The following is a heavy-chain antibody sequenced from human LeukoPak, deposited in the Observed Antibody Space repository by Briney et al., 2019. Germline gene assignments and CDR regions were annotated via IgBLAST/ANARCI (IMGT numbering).Heavy chain of an antibody. Sequence: GASVKVSCKASGYTFTSYYMHWARQAPGQGLEWMGIINPSGGSTSYAQKFQGRVTMTRDTSTSTVYMELSSLRSEDTAVYYCARDGGSNYFDYWGQGTLVTVSS. V-gene: IGHV1-46*01. CDR3: ARDGGSNYFDY. CDR2: INPSGGST. D-gene: IGHD2-15*01. CDR1: GYTFTSYY. J-gene: IGHJ4*02.